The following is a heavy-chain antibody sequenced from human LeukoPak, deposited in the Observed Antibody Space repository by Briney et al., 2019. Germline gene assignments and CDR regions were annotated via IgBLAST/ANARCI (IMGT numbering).Heavy chain of an antibody. CDR2: IKSKGDGETT. CDR1: GYSVSDKP. V-gene: IGHV3-15*01. Sequence: GGSLRLSCAASGYSVSDKPMTWVRQAPGKGLEWVGRIKSKGDGETTDYAAPVKGRFSMSRDDSKATMYLQMYSLEAEDTAVYYCTTDLGLTMIRGVIVYWGQGALVTVSS. J-gene: IGHJ4*02. D-gene: IGHD3-10*01. CDR3: TTDLGLTMIRGVIVY.